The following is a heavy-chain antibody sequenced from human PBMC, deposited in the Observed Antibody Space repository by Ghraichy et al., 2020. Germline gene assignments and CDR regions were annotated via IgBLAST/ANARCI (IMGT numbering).Heavy chain of an antibody. CDR1: GFAFDDYA. CDR2: ISWNSGSI. Sequence: SLNISCAASGFAFDDYAMHWVRQAPGKGLEWVSGISWNSGSIGYADSVKGRFTISRDNAKNSLYLQMNSLRAEDTALYYCAAGYSSSWYFYWGQGTLVTVSS. J-gene: IGHJ4*02. CDR3: AAGYSSSWYFY. V-gene: IGHV3-9*01. D-gene: IGHD6-13*01.